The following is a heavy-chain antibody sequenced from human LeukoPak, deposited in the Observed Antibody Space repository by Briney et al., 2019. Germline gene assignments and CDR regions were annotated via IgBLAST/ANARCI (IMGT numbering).Heavy chain of an antibody. CDR1: GYTFTSYG. CDR2: ISAYNGNA. D-gene: IGHD2-15*01. J-gene: IGHJ4*02. Sequence: GASVKVSCKASGYTFTSYGISWVRQAPGQWREWMGWISAYNGNANYAQKLQGRVTMTTDTSTSTADMELRSLRSDDTAVYYCARGPYCSGGSCYSVDYWGQGTLVTVSS. CDR3: ARGPYCSGGSCYSVDY. V-gene: IGHV1-18*01.